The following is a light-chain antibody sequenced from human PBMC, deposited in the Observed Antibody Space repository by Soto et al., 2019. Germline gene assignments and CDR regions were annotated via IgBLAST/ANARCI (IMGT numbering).Light chain of an antibody. J-gene: IGKJ1*01. Sequence: DIQITQSPSTLSASVGARVTITCRASQSISSWLAWYQQKPGKAPKLLIYKASSLESGVPSRFSGSGSGTEFTLTISSLQPDDFATYYCQQYNSYPVTFGQGTKVDIK. CDR3: QQYNSYPVT. V-gene: IGKV1-5*03. CDR2: KAS. CDR1: QSISSW.